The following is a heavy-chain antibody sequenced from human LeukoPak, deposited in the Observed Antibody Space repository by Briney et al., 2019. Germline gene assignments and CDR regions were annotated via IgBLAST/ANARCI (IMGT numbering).Heavy chain of an antibody. V-gene: IGHV4-34*01. J-gene: IGHJ4*02. Sequence: KTSETLSLTCAVYGGSFSGYYWSWIRQPPGKGLEWIGEINHSGSTNYNPSLKSRVTISVDTSKNQFSLKLSSVTAADTAVYYCAREPGRYYDYVWGSYRLPPPAMYFDYWGQGTLVTVSS. CDR2: INHSGST. D-gene: IGHD3-16*02. CDR1: GGSFSGYY. CDR3: AREPGRYYDYVWGSYRLPPPAMYFDY.